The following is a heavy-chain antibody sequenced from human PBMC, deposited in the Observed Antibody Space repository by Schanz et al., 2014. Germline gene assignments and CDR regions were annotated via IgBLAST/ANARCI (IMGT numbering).Heavy chain of an antibody. V-gene: IGHV3-33*01. Sequence: QVQLVESGGGVVQPGRSLRLSCAASGFTFNSYGMHWVRQAPGKGLEWVAFIWYDGSNKYYADSVKGRFTISRDNSKNTLYVQMNSLRPEDTALYFCARDEGRDGYNLAFDVWGQGTLVTVSS. J-gene: IGHJ3*01. D-gene: IGHD5-12*01. CDR3: ARDEGRDGYNLAFDV. CDR2: IWYDGSNK. CDR1: GFTFNSYG.